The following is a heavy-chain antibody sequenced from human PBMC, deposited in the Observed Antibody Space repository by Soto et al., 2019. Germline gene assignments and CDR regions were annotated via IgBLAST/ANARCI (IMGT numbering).Heavy chain of an antibody. CDR1: GFTFSSYA. CDR3: ASPRLSSDGTTPIDF. V-gene: IGHV3-30-3*01. J-gene: IGHJ4*02. Sequence: QVQLVESGGGVVQPGRSLRLSCAASGFTFSSYAMHWVRQAPGKGLEWVAVISYDGRNKYYADSVKGRFTISRDSSKNTLYLQMNSLRAEDTAVYYCASPRLSSDGTTPIDFWGQGTLFTVSS. D-gene: IGHD1-1*01. CDR2: ISYDGRNK.